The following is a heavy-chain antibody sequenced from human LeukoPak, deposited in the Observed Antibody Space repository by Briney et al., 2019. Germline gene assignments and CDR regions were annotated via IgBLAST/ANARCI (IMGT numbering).Heavy chain of an antibody. CDR3: AKALDDGMDV. V-gene: IGHV3-23*01. D-gene: IGHD1-1*01. Sequence: GGSLRLSCAASGFTFSSHWMHWVRQAPGKGLQWVSGMTGSGDRTYYADSVKGRFTISRDDSKNTLHLQMNRLRAEDTAVYYCAKALDDGMDVWGQGTTVTVSS. J-gene: IGHJ6*02. CDR2: MTGSGDRT. CDR1: GFTFSSHW.